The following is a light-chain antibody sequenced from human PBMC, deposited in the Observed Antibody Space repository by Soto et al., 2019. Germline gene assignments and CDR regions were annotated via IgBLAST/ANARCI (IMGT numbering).Light chain of an antibody. J-gene: IGKJ4*01. CDR2: GAS. CDR3: QQSHSIPLT. V-gene: IGKV1-39*01. CDR1: QSISSD. Sequence: DIQMTQSPSSLSASVGDRVTITCRASQSISSDLNWYQQKPGKAPKVLIYGASSLQSGVPSRFGGSGFGTDFTLTISSLQPEDFATYYCQQSHSIPLTFGGGTKVEIK.